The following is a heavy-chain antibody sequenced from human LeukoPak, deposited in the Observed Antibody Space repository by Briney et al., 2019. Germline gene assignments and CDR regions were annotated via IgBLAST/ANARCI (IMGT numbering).Heavy chain of an antibody. J-gene: IGHJ4*02. CDR2: ISYDGSNK. V-gene: IGHV3-30*03. CDR1: GFTFSSYG. D-gene: IGHD3-10*01. Sequence: PGRSLRLSCAASGFTFSSYGMHWVRQAPGKGLEWVAVISYDGSNKYYADSVKGRFSISRDNAKNSLYLQMNSLRAEDTAVYYCARMVRLDYWGQGTLLTVSS. CDR3: ARMVRLDY.